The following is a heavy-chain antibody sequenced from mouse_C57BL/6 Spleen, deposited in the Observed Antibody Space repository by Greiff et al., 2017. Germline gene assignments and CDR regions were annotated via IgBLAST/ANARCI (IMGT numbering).Heavy chain of an antibody. D-gene: IGHD2-5*01. CDR1: GYSFTSYY. V-gene: IGHV1-66*01. CDR2: IYPGSGNT. Sequence: QVQLQQSGPELVKPGASVKISCKASGYSFTSYYIHWVKQRPGQGLVWIGWIYPGSGNTKYNEKFKGKATLTADTSSSTAYMQLSSLTSEDAAVYCGARRYSNCFDYWGQGTTLTVSS. CDR3: ARRYSNCFDY. J-gene: IGHJ2*01.